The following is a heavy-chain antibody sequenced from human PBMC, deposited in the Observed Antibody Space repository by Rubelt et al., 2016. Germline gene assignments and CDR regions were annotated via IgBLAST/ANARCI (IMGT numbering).Heavy chain of an antibody. V-gene: IGHV3-23*01. CDR3: RASGPKGGFDH. D-gene: IGHD3-10*01. Sequence: EVQLLESGGGLVQPGGSLRLSCAASGFTFSSYAMSWVRQAPGKGLEWVSAISGSGGSTYYADSVKGRFTISRDNAKNSLYLQMYSLRVEDTALYYCRASGPKGGFDHWGQGTLVTLSS. CDR1: GFTFSSYA. CDR2: ISGSGGST. J-gene: IGHJ4*02.